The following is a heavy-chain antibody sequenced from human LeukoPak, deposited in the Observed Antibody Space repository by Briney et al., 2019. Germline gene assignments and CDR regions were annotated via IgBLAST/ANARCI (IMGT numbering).Heavy chain of an antibody. CDR1: GFTFSSYA. V-gene: IGHV3-30*04. Sequence: GGSLRLSCAASGFTFSSYAMHWVRQAPGKGLEWVAVISYDGSNKYYADSVKGRFTISRDNSKNTLYLQMYSLRAEDTAVYYCARGGEQWLYYFDYWGQGTLVTVSS. CDR2: ISYDGSNK. CDR3: ARGGEQWLYYFDY. J-gene: IGHJ4*02. D-gene: IGHD6-19*01.